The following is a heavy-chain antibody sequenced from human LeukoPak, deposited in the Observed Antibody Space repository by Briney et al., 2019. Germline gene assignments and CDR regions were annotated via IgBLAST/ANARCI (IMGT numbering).Heavy chain of an antibody. CDR2: ISSSGSTI. D-gene: IGHD6-6*01. CDR3: ARELGDAFDI. J-gene: IGHJ3*02. Sequence: GGSLRLSCAASGFTFSSYEMNWVRQAPGKGLEWVSYISSSGSTIYYADPVKGRFTISRDNAKNSLYLQMNSLRAEDTAVYYCARELGDAFDIWGQGTMVTVSS. V-gene: IGHV3-48*03. CDR1: GFTFSSYE.